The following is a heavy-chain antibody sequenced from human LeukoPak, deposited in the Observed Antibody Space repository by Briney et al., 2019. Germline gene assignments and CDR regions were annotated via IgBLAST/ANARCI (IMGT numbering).Heavy chain of an antibody. CDR2: IWYDGSNK. J-gene: IGHJ4*02. V-gene: IGHV3-33*08. D-gene: IGHD6-13*01. CDR3: ARDGWKPTGSSWYLYFYYFDY. Sequence: QAGGSLRLSCAASGFTVSSYAMSWVRQAPGKGLEWVAVIWYDGSNKYYADSVKGRFTISRDNSKNTLYLQMNSLRAEDTAVYYCARDGWKPTGSSWYLYFYYFDYWGQGTLVTVSS. CDR1: GFTVSSYA.